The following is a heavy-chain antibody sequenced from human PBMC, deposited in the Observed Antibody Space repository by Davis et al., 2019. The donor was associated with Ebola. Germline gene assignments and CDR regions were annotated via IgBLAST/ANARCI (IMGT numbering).Heavy chain of an antibody. V-gene: IGHV3-23*01. J-gene: IGHJ6*02. CDR2: ISSSGGNS. CDR1: GVTFRNYV. Sequence: PGGSLRLSCAVSGVTFRNYVMSWVRQAPGKGLEWVSSISSSGGNSFYMDSVKGRFTISRDNAKNSLYLQMNSLRAEDTAVYYCASSSTPRAIDYYDYAMDVWGQGTTVTVSS. CDR3: ASSSTPRAIDYYDYAMDV. D-gene: IGHD5/OR15-5a*01.